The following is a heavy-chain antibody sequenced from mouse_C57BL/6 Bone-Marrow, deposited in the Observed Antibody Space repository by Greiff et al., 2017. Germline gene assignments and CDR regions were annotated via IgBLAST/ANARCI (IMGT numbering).Heavy chain of an antibody. V-gene: IGHV1-64*01. D-gene: IGHD1-1*01. Sequence: QVQLKQSGAELVKPGASVKLSCKASGYTFTSYWMHWVKQRPGQGLEWIGMIHPNSGSTNYNEKFKSKATLTVDKSSSTAYMQLSSLTSEDSAVYYCARITTVVATNFDVWGTETTVTVSS. CDR2: IHPNSGST. CDR3: ARITTVVATNFDV. CDR1: GYTFTSYW. J-gene: IGHJ1*03.